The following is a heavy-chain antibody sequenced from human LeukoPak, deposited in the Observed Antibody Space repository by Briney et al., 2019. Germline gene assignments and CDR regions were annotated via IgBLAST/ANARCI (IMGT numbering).Heavy chain of an antibody. V-gene: IGHV1-2*02. Sequence: ASVKVSCKASGYTFTGYYVHWVRQAPGQGLEWMGWINPNSGGTNYAQKFQGRVTMTRDTSISTAYMELSRLRFDDKAVYYCARSPHILTGENFDYWGQGTRVTVSS. CDR2: INPNSGGT. J-gene: IGHJ4*02. CDR1: GYTFTGYY. CDR3: ARSPHILTGENFDY. D-gene: IGHD3-9*01.